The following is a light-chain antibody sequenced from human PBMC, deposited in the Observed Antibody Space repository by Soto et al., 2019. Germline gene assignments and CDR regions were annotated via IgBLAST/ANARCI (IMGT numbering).Light chain of an antibody. J-gene: IGLJ1*01. CDR3: GSFAGGNTYV. CDR1: SSYVGGYNY. CDR2: DVS. Sequence: QSVLTQPASVSGSPGQSIAISCTGTSSYVGGYNYVSWYQHHPGKAPKLMIFDVSNRPSGVSNRFSGSKSGNTASLTISGLQTEDEADYYCGSFAGGNTYVFGAGTKVTVL. V-gene: IGLV2-14*03.